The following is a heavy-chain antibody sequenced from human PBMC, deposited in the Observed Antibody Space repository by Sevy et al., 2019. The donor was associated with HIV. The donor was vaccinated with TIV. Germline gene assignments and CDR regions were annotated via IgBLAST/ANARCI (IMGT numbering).Heavy chain of an antibody. J-gene: IGHJ6*02. Sequence: GGSLRLSCAASGFTFSSYAMHWVRQAPGKGLEWVAVISYDGNNKYHADSVKDRFTISRDNSKNTLYLQMNSLRAEDTAVYYCARDGSSGGLFLKDYHYFGMDVWGQGTTVTVSS. CDR3: ARDGSSGGLFLKDYHYFGMDV. CDR1: GFTFSSYA. D-gene: IGHD3-16*01. CDR2: ISYDGNNK. V-gene: IGHV3-30*04.